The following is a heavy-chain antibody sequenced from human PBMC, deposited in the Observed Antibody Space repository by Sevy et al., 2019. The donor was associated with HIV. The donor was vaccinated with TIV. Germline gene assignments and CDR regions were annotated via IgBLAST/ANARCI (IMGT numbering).Heavy chain of an antibody. CDR3: AREGCTIPHDY. V-gene: IGHV3-23*01. CDR2: LSIGCGEI. CDR1: GFTFSKYS. Sequence: GGSLRLSCAASGFTFSKYSMSWVRQPPGKGLEWVSTLSIGCGEINYADSVKGRFTTARDNSKGSVYLKMNNLGPEATALYYCAREGCTIPHDYWGQGTLVTVSS. J-gene: IGHJ4*02. D-gene: IGHD2-2*02.